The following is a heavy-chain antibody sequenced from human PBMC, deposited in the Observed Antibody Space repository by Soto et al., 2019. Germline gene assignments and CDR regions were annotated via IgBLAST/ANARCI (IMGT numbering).Heavy chain of an antibody. CDR2: ISQSGNT. CDR1: SGSFSGYY. CDR3: ARAPKVSGSSQTRPDF. Sequence: SETLSLTCSIYSGSFSGYYWSWIRQPPGKGLEWIGEISQSGNTNYSPSLKSRVSISIDTSKKQFSLNLASVSAADTTVYYCARAPKVSGSSQTRPDFWGQGTLVTVSS. V-gene: IGHV4-34*01. D-gene: IGHD6-6*01. J-gene: IGHJ4*02.